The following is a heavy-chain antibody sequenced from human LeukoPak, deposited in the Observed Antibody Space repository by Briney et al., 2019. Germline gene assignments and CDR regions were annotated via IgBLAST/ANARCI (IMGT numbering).Heavy chain of an antibody. D-gene: IGHD1-26*01. CDR1: GYTLTRYY. Sequence: GASVKVSCKASGYTLTRYYMHRVRQAPGQGLEWMGRINPNTGGTNYAQKFQGRVTMTRDTSISTAYLDLTSLRSDDTAVYYCARDSVMGAKWGQGTLVTVSS. CDR3: ARDSVMGAK. J-gene: IGHJ4*02. V-gene: IGHV1-2*06. CDR2: INPNTGGT.